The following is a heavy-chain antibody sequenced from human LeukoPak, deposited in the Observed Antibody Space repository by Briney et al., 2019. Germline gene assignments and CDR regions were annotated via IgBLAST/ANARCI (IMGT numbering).Heavy chain of an antibody. D-gene: IGHD1-1*01. V-gene: IGHV5-51*01. CDR1: GYSFTSYW. CDR3: ARGQLGMAYYYYYMDV. Sequence: GESLKISCKGSGYSFTSYWIGWVRQMPGKGLEWMGMIYPGGSDTRYSPSFQGQVTISADRSISTAYLQWSSLKASDTAMYYCARGQLGMAYYYYYMDVWGKGTTVTVSS. CDR2: IYPGGSDT. J-gene: IGHJ6*03.